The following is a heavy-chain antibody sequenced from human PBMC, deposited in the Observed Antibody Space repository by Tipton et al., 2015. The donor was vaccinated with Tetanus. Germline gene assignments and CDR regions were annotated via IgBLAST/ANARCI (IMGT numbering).Heavy chain of an antibody. D-gene: IGHD3-3*01. CDR3: ARVKGGTREYYAIKY. V-gene: IGHV1-69*06. CDR2: IIPIFGTI. Sequence: VQLVQSGAEVKKPGSSVKVSCETSGGSFSTYVTSWVRQAPGQGLEWMGSIIPIFGTITYAQKFQGRVTITADKSTSTAHMSLSGLRSEDTAVYYCARVKGGTREYYAIKYWGQGTLVTVSS. J-gene: IGHJ4*02. CDR1: GGSFSTYV.